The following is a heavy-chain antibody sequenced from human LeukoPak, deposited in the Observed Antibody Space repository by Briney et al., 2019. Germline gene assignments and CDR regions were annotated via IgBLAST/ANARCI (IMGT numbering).Heavy chain of an antibody. V-gene: IGHV4-4*07. CDR3: AREALAARIRAFDI. CDR1: GGSISSYY. Sequence: SETLSLTCTVSGGSISSYYWSWIRQPAGKGLEWIGRIYTSGSTNYNPSLKSRVTMSVDTSKNQFSLKLSSVTAADTAVYYCAREALAARIRAFDIWGQGTMVTVSS. J-gene: IGHJ3*02. CDR2: IYTSGST. D-gene: IGHD6-6*01.